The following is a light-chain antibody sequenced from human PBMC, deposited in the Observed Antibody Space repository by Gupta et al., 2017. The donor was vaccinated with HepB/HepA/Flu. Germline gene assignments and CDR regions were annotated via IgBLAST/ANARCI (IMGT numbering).Light chain of an antibody. V-gene: IGKV1-9*01. J-gene: IGKJ4*01. CDR2: DAS. CDR3: QQLNSSPFT. CDR1: QSISSS. Sequence: DIQLTQSPSFLSACVGDRVTISCRASQSISSSLGWYQQKPGKAPKFLIYDASTLQSGVPSRFSGSGSGTEFTLTINSLQPEDFATYYCQQLNSSPFTFGGGTKVEIK.